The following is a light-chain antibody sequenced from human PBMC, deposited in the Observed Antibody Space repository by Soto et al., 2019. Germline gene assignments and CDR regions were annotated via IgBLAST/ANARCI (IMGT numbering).Light chain of an antibody. Sequence: DIQMTQSPSSVSASVGDRVTITCRASQGISSLLAWYQQKPGKAPKLLIFSVSRLESGVPSRFSASGLEPDFTLTISRLQPEDFATYCCQQANSFPFTFGGGPKVEIK. J-gene: IGKJ4*01. CDR2: SVS. V-gene: IGKV1-12*02. CDR1: QGISSL. CDR3: QQANSFPFT.